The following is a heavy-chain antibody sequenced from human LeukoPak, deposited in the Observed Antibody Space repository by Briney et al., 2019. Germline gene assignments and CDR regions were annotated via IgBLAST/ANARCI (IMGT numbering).Heavy chain of an antibody. D-gene: IGHD6-19*01. Sequence: SETLSLTCTVSGGSISSSSYYWGWIRQPPGKGLEWIGSIYYSGSTYYNPSLKSRVTISVDTSKNQFSLKLSSVTAADTAVYYCARLLGSGWQQRYNWFDPWGQGTPVTVSS. CDR3: ARLLGSGWQQRYNWFDP. CDR1: GGSISSSSYY. V-gene: IGHV4-39*01. J-gene: IGHJ5*02. CDR2: IYYSGST.